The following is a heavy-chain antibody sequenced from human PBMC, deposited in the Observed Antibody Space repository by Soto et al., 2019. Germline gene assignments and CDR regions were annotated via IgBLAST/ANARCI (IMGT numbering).Heavy chain of an antibody. CDR2: INPNSGGT. V-gene: IGHV1-2*04. CDR3: AREGVYGDPLDY. CDR1: GYTFTGYY. J-gene: IGHJ4*02. D-gene: IGHD4-17*01. Sequence: GASVKVSCKASGYTFTGYYMHWVRQAPGQGLEWMGWINPNSGGTNYAQKFQGWVTMNRDTSISTAYMELSRLRSDDTAVYYCAREGVYGDPLDYWGQGTLVTVSS.